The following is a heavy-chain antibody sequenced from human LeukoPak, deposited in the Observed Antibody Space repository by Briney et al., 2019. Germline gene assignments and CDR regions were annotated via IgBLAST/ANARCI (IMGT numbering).Heavy chain of an antibody. CDR3: ARAQLVIGPRVDDF. CDR2: INPNNGGP. Sequence: ASVKVSCKASGYTFTDYYIHWVRQAPGQGLEWMGWINPNNGGPNYAQKFHGRVTMTRDTSISTAYLELSGLTYDDTAVYYCARAQLVIGPRVDDFWGQGALVTVSS. CDR1: GYTFTDYY. D-gene: IGHD1-1*01. J-gene: IGHJ4*02. V-gene: IGHV1-2*02.